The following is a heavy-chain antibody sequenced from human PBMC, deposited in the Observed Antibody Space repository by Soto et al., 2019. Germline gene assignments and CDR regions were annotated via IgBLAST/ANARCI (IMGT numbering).Heavy chain of an antibody. J-gene: IGHJ3*02. CDR1: GYTFTSYD. CDR2: INAGNGNT. Sequence: GASVKVSCKVSGYTFTSYDINWVRQAPGQRLEWMGWINAGNGNTKYSQKFQGRVTITRDSPANTAYMELSSLRSEDTAVYYCARVGYDAFDIWGQGTMVTVSS. CDR3: ARVGYDAFDI. D-gene: IGHD5-12*01. V-gene: IGHV1-3*01.